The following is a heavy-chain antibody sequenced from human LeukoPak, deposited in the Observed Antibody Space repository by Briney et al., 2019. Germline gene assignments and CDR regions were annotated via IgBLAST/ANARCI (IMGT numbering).Heavy chain of an antibody. J-gene: IGHJ4*02. Sequence: GGSLRLSCAASGYTFGDYGMSWVRQVPGKGLEWVSGINWNGGSTGYADSVKGRFTISRDNAKNSLYLQMNSLRVEDTATYYCARDQYSYVWGDWGQGTLVTVST. CDR2: INWNGGST. CDR1: GYTFGDYG. V-gene: IGHV3-20*04. CDR3: ARDQYSYVWGD. D-gene: IGHD3-10*02.